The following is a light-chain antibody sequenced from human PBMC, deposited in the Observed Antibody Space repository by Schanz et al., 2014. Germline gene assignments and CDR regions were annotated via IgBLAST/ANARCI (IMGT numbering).Light chain of an antibody. CDR3: QQHGTLPVT. CDR2: GAS. Sequence: EIVLTQSPGTLSLSPGEGASLSCGASQSVSSTYLAWYQQKPGQAPRLLIYGASSRATGIPDRFSGSGSGTDFTLTITRLEPEDFAVYYCQQHGTLPVTFGQGTKVEIK. V-gene: IGKV3-20*01. J-gene: IGKJ1*01. CDR1: QSVSSTY.